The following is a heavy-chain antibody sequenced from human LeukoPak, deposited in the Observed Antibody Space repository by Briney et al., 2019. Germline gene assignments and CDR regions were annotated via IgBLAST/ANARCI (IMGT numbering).Heavy chain of an antibody. CDR1: EFTFTDYW. J-gene: IGHJ4*02. CDR3: ARSCGSGFYFDY. CDR2: INRDGSET. Sequence: PGGSLRLSCVASEFTFTDYWMGWVRQAPGKGLEWVSNINRDGSETYYMDSVKGRFTNSRDNAKNLLYLQMSSLRVEDTAVYYCARSCGSGFYFDYWGQGTLVTVSS. V-gene: IGHV3-7*01. D-gene: IGHD3-10*01.